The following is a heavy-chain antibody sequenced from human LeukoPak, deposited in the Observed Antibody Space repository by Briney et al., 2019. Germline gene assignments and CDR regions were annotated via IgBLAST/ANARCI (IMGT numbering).Heavy chain of an antibody. CDR3: ARDPSLRSSGYYRTFWFDP. CDR2: IYYSGST. CDR1: GGSISSYY. J-gene: IGHJ5*02. Sequence: SETLSLTCTVSGGSISSYYWSWIRQPPGKGLEWIGYIYYSGSTNYNPSLESRVTISVDTSKNQFSLKLSPVTAADTAVYYCARDPSLRSSGYYRTFWFDPWGQGTLVTVSS. D-gene: IGHD3-22*01. V-gene: IGHV4-59*01.